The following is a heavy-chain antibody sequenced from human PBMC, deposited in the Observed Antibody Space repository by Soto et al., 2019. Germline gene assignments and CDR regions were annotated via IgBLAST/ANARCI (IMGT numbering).Heavy chain of an antibody. V-gene: IGHV1-69*12. D-gene: IGHD5-12*01. CDR3: ARELGGGYEQGDY. CDR2: IISMFGTP. J-gene: IGHJ4*02. CDR1: GATFSISV. Sequence: QVQLVQSGAELKKPGSSVKVSCRASGATFSISVFNWVRQAPGQGLEWMGGIISMFGTPNYSQKFQGRVTITADESTSTGYMELNNLRSDDTAIYYCARELGGGYEQGDYWGQGTQVTVSS.